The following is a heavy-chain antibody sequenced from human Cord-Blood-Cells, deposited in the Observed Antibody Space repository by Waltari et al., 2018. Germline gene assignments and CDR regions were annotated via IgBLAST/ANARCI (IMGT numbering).Heavy chain of an antibody. J-gene: IGHJ3*02. V-gene: IGHV3-21*01. CDR3: ARGQSTGDAFDI. Sequence: EVQLVESGGGLVKPGGSLRLSCAASGFTFSSYSMNWVRHAPGKGLGWVSSISSSSSYIYYADSVKGRFTISRDNAKNSLYLQMNSLRAEDTAVYYCARGQSTGDAFDIWGQGTMVTVSS. D-gene: IGHD3-9*01. CDR2: ISSSSSYI. CDR1: GFTFSSYS.